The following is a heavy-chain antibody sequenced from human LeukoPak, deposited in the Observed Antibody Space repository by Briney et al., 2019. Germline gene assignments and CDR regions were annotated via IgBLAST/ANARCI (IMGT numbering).Heavy chain of an antibody. V-gene: IGHV3-20*04. CDR1: GFTFDDYG. J-gene: IGHJ3*01. Sequence: PGGSLRLSCAASGFTFDDYGMNWVRQPPGKGLEWVCNINWNGGSTSYADSLKGRLTISRDNAKSSLYLRMNSLRAEDTAMYFCARRMPGDAFDVWGQGTMVTVSS. D-gene: IGHD2-2*01. CDR3: ARRMPGDAFDV. CDR2: INWNGGST.